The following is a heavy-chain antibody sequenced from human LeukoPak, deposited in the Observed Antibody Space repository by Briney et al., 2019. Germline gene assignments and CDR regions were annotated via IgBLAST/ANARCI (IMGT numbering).Heavy chain of an antibody. J-gene: IGHJ6*03. CDR2: ISAYNGDT. CDR3: ARETAVAGYYYYMDV. Sequence: ASVKVSCKASGFTFDSYGFTWLRQAPGQGLEWMGWISAYNGDTKYAEKVQGRVTMTTDTSTSTAYMELRTLTSDDTAVYYCARETAVAGYYYYMDVWGKGTTVTISS. D-gene: IGHD6-19*01. V-gene: IGHV1-18*01. CDR1: GFTFDSYG.